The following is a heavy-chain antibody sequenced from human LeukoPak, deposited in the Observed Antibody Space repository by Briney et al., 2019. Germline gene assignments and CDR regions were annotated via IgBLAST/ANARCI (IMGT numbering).Heavy chain of an antibody. D-gene: IGHD1-26*01. CDR3: ARGYEDDFSGSYYWFDP. J-gene: IGHJ5*02. CDR2: ISAYNGNT. V-gene: IGHV1-18*01. Sequence: VSVKVSCKASGYTFTSYGISWVRQAPGQGLEWMGWISAYNGNTNYAQKLQGRVTMTTDTSTSTAYMELRSLRSDDTAVYYCARGYEDDFSGSYYWFDPWGQGTLVTVSS. CDR1: GYTFTSYG.